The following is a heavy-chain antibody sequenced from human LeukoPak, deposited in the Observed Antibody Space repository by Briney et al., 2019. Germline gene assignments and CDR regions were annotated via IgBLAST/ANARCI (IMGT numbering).Heavy chain of an antibody. CDR3: ARAYSSSWYLYYYYGMDV. Sequence: GGSLRLSCAASGFTFSSYWMSWVRQVPGKGLEWVANIKQDGSEKYYVDSVKGRFTISRDNAKNSLYLQMNSLRAEDTAVYYCARAYSSSWYLYYYYGMDVWGKGTTVTVSS. CDR1: GFTFSSYW. V-gene: IGHV3-7*03. D-gene: IGHD6-13*01. CDR2: IKQDGSEK. J-gene: IGHJ6*04.